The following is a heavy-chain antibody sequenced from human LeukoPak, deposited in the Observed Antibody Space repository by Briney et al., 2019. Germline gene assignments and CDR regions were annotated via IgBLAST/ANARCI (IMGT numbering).Heavy chain of an antibody. D-gene: IGHD3-22*01. Sequence: PSETLSLTCTVSGGSISSSSYYWGWIRQPPGKGLEWIGSIYYSGSTYYNPSLKSRVTISVDTSKNQFSLKLSSVTAADTAVYYCARQYYFDSSGYYYAFDIWGQGTMVTVSS. V-gene: IGHV4-39*01. CDR1: GGSISSSSYY. CDR3: ARQYYFDSSGYYYAFDI. J-gene: IGHJ3*02. CDR2: IYYSGST.